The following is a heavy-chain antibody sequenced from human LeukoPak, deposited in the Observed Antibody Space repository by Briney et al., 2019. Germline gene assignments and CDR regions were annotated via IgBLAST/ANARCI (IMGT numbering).Heavy chain of an antibody. Sequence: SETLSLTCTVSGDSLSNYYWSWIRQTPGKGLEWIGYIYYSESTNYTPSLQSRVTISVVSSKNQFFLDLTSVTAADTAVYYCARGLMRYDSDSRCLHWYFDLWGRGTLVTVSS. CDR1: GDSLSNYY. CDR2: IYYSEST. CDR3: ARGLMRYDSDSRCLHWYFDL. V-gene: IGHV4-59*01. D-gene: IGHD3-22*01. J-gene: IGHJ2*01.